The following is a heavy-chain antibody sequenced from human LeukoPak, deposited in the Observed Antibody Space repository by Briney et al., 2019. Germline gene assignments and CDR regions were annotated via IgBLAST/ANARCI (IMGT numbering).Heavy chain of an antibody. CDR2: YYPGDSDT. Sequence: GESLKISCKGSGYSFTTYWIGWVRQMPGKGLEWLGIYYPGDSDTRYSPSFQGQVTISADKSISTAYLQWSSLKASDTAMYYCARHGVTAISPYYYYMDVWGKGTTVTVSS. V-gene: IGHV5-51*01. J-gene: IGHJ6*03. CDR1: GYSFTTYW. D-gene: IGHD2-21*02. CDR3: ARHGVTAISPYYYYMDV.